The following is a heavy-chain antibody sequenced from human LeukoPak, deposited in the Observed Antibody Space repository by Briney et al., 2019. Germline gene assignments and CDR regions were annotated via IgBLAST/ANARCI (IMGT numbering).Heavy chain of an antibody. V-gene: IGHV4-34*01. Sequence: PSETLSLTCAVYGGSFSGYYWSWIRQPPGKGLEWIGEINDSGSTNYNPSLKSRVTISVDTSKNQFSLKLSSVTAADTAVYYCARGRGPGLSTVTKFRWFDPWGQGTLVTVSS. D-gene: IGHD4-11*01. CDR2: INDSGST. J-gene: IGHJ5*02. CDR1: GGSFSGYY. CDR3: ARGRGPGLSTVTKFRWFDP.